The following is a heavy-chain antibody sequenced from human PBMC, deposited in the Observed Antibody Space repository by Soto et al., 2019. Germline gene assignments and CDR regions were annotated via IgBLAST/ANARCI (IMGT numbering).Heavy chain of an antibody. D-gene: IGHD2-2*01. CDR3: AKARRGLLPAAMFGPVRTPYYFDY. CDR1: GFTFSSYA. J-gene: IGHJ4*02. V-gene: IGHV3-23*01. Sequence: GSLRLSCAASGFTFSSYAMSWVRQAPGKGLEWVSAISGSGGSTYYADSVKGRFTISRDNSKNTLYLQMNSLRAEDTAVYYCAKARRGLLPAAMFGPVRTPYYFDYWGQGTLVTVSS. CDR2: ISGSGGST.